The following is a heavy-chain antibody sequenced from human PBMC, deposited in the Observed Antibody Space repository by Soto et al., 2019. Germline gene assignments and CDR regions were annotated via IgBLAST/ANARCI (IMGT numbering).Heavy chain of an antibody. CDR2: ISAYNGNT. CDR1: GYTFTSYG. D-gene: IGHD3-10*01. J-gene: IGHJ4*02. Sequence: QVQLVQSGAEVKKHGASVKVSCKASGYTFTSYGISWVRQAPGQGLEWMGWISAYNGNTNYAQKLQGRVTMTPDTSTSTACMELRSLRSADTAVYYCARVGVYYGSGRYSKGYYFDYWGKGTLVTVSS. CDR3: ARVGVYYGSGRYSKGYYFDY. V-gene: IGHV1-18*01.